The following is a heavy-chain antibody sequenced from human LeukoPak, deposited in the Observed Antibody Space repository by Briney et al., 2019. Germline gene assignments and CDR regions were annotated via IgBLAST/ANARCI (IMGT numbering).Heavy chain of an antibody. J-gene: IGHJ4*02. CDR1: GFTFSTYW. CDR2: INADGSNT. Sequence: GGSLRLSCAASGFTFSTYWMHWVRQAPVKGLVWVSRINADGSNTNYADSVKGRFTISRDNTKNTLYLQMNSLRAEDTAVYYCVSYAQYATGHCYPAYWGQGTLVTVSS. D-gene: IGHD3-9*01. V-gene: IGHV3-74*01. CDR3: VSYAQYATGHCYPAY.